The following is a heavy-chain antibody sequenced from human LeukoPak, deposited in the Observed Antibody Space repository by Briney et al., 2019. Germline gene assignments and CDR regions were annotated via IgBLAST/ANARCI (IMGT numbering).Heavy chain of an antibody. CDR1: GFTFGDFA. V-gene: IGHV3-49*03. D-gene: IGHD3-10*02. CDR3: TRDLRLLCIFDI. CDR2: IRSNTYGGTT. J-gene: IGHJ3*02. Sequence: AGGSLRLSCTTSGFTFGDFAMSWFRQAPGKGLEWVGFIRSNTYGGTTEYAASVEGRFTISREDSKSVAYLQMDSLKTEDTAVYYCTRDLRLLCIFDIWGQGTMATVSS.